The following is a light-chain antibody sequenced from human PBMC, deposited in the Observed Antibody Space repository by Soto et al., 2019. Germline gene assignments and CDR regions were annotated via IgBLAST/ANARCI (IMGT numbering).Light chain of an antibody. J-gene: IGLJ1*01. V-gene: IGLV2-14*03. Sequence: QSVLTQPASVSGFPGRSITISCTGTSSDVGGYNFVSWYQHHPGKAPKLIIYDVSNRPSGVSNRFSGSKSGNTASLTISGLQAEDEADYYCTSYTSSITYVFGTGTKVTVL. CDR1: SSDVGGYNF. CDR2: DVS. CDR3: TSYTSSITYV.